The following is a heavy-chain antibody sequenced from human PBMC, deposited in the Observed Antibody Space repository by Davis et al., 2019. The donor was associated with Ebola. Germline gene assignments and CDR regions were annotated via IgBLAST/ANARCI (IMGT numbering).Heavy chain of an antibody. CDR3: ARDEKASSWSYNWFDP. CDR2: INPSGGST. CDR1: GYTFTSYY. V-gene: IGHV1-46*01. Sequence: ASVKVSCKASGYTFTSYYMHWVRQAPGQGLEWMGIINPSGGSTSYAQKFQGRVTMTRDTSTSTAYMELRSLRSDDTAVYYCARDEKASSWSYNWFDPWGQGTLVTVSS. D-gene: IGHD6-13*01. J-gene: IGHJ5*02.